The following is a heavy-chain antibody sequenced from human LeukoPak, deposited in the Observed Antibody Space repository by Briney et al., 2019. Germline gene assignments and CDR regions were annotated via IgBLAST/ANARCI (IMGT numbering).Heavy chain of an antibody. V-gene: IGHV1-69*13. D-gene: IGHD3-10*01. Sequence: SVKVSCKASGYTFTSYGISWVRQAPGQGLEWMGGIIPIFGTANYAQEFQGRVTITADESTSTAYMELSSLRSEDTAVYYCARASVPLLWFGELWGQGTLVTVSS. CDR3: ARASVPLLWFGEL. CDR2: IIPIFGTA. CDR1: GYTFTSYG. J-gene: IGHJ4*02.